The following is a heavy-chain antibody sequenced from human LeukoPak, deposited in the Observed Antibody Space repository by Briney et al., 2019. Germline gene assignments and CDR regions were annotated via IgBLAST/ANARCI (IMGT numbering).Heavy chain of an antibody. J-gene: IGHJ6*03. Sequence: GGSLRLSCAASGFTFSNAWMSWVRQAPGKGLEWVSIISYDGSNKYYTDSVKGRFTISRDNSKNTLFLQMNSLRAEDTAVYYCARHPGDFTGIVKYYYMDVWGKGTTVTVSS. D-gene: IGHD1-26*01. CDR1: GFTFSNAW. V-gene: IGHV3-30*03. CDR2: ISYDGSNK. CDR3: ARHPGDFTGIVKYYYMDV.